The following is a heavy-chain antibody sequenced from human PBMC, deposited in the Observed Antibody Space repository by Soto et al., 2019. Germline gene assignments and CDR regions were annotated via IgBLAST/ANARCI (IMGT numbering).Heavy chain of an antibody. CDR3: AREVLGYSSGWGYYYYYGMDV. CDR1: GFTFSSYG. Sequence: LRLSCAASGFTFSSYGMHWVRQAPGKGLEWVAVIWYDGSNKYYADSVKGRFTISRDNSKNTLYLQMNSLRAEDTAVYYCAREVLGYSSGWGYYYYYGMDVWGQGTTVTVSS. J-gene: IGHJ6*02. V-gene: IGHV3-33*01. CDR2: IWYDGSNK. D-gene: IGHD6-19*01.